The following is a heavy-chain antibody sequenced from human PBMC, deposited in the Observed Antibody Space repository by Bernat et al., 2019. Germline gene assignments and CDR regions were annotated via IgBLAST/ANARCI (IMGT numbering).Heavy chain of an antibody. CDR2: IGRKAYGGTT. CDR1: GFTFGDYS. J-gene: IGHJ6*02. Sequence: EVLLVESGGGLVQPGRSLRLSCTSSGFTFGDYSMSWVRQAPGKGLEGVGFIGRKAYGGTTEYAPSVKGRFTVSRDDSKSIASLQMSSLRTEDTALYYCTRESGSYGSTYYGMDVWGQGTTVTVSS. V-gene: IGHV3-49*04. D-gene: IGHD1-26*01. CDR3: TRESGSYGSTYYGMDV.